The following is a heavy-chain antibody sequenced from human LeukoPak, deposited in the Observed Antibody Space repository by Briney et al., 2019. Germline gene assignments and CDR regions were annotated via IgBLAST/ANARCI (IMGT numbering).Heavy chain of an antibody. V-gene: IGHV3-64*01. Sequence: PGGSLRLSCAASGFTFSSYAMHWVRQAPGKGLEYVSAISSNGGSTYYANSVKGRFTISRDNSRNTLYLQMGSLRAEDMAVYYCARSGSPFYWGQGTLVTVSS. J-gene: IGHJ4*02. CDR3: ARSGSPFY. CDR2: ISSNGGST. CDR1: GFTFSSYA.